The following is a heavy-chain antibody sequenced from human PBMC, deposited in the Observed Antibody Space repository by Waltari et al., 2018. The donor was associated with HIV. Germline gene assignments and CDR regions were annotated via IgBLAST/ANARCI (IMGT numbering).Heavy chain of an antibody. V-gene: IGHV3-23*01. D-gene: IGHD3-22*01. Sequence: EVQLLESGGGLVQPGGSLRLSCAASGFTFSSYAMSWVRQAPGKGLEWVSASSGSGGSTYYADSVKGRFTISRDNSKNTLYLQMNSLRAEDTAVYYCAKAPYYYDSSGYPPDYWGQGTLVTVSS. CDR2: SSGSGGST. CDR1: GFTFSSYA. J-gene: IGHJ4*02. CDR3: AKAPYYYDSSGYPPDY.